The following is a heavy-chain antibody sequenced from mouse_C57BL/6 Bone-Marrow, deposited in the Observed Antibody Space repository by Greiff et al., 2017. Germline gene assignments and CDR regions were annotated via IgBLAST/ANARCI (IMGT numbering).Heavy chain of an antibody. V-gene: IGHV1-9*01. CDR3: ARPDYYYGSSRFAY. CDR2: ILPGSGST. CDR1: GYTFTGYW. J-gene: IGHJ3*01. D-gene: IGHD1-1*01. Sequence: VRRQQSGAELMKPGASVKLSCKATGYTFTGYWIEWVKQRPGHGLEWIGEILPGSGSTNYNEKFKGKATFTADTSSNTAYMQLSSLTTEDSAIYYCARPDYYYGSSRFAYWGQGTLVTVSA.